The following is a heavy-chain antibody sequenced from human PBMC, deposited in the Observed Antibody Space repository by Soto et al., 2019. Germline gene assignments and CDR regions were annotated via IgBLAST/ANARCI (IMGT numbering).Heavy chain of an antibody. V-gene: IGHV4-61*01. CDR2: IYYSGST. CDR3: AREARPNWFDP. Sequence: SGTLSLTCTVSGGSVSSGSYYWSWIRQPPGKGLEWIGYIYYSGSTNYNPSLKSRVTISVDTSKNQFSLKLSSVTAADTAVYYCAREARPNWFDPWGQGTLVTVSS. J-gene: IGHJ5*02. CDR1: GGSVSSGSYY. D-gene: IGHD5-12*01.